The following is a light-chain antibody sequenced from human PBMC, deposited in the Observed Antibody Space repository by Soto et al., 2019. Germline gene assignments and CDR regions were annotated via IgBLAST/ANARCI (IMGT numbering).Light chain of an antibody. CDR2: ANN. CDR1: SSNIGAGYA. Sequence: QAVVTQPPSVSGAPGQRVTISCTGSSSNIGAGYAVHWYQQLPGTAPKLLIYANNNRPSGVPDRFSGSKSGTSASLAITGLQAEDEADYYCQSYDSRLSVYVVFGGGTKLTVL. V-gene: IGLV1-40*01. J-gene: IGLJ2*01. CDR3: QSYDSRLSVYVV.